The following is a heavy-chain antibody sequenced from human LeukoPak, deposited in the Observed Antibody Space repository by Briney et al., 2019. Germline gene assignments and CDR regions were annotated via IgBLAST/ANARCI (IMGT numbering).Heavy chain of an antibody. CDR1: GGSFSGYY. CDR2: INHSGST. J-gene: IGHJ3*02. Sequence: SETLSLTCAVYGGSFSGYYWSWIRQPPGKGLEWIGEINHSGSTNYNPSLKGRVTISVDTSKNQFSLKLSSVTAADTAVYYCARLTVTNDAFDIWGQGTMVTVSS. D-gene: IGHD4-17*01. CDR3: ARLTVTNDAFDI. V-gene: IGHV4-34*01.